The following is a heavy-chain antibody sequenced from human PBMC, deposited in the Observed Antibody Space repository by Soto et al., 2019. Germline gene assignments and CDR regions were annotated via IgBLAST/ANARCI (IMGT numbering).Heavy chain of an antibody. J-gene: IGHJ4*02. V-gene: IGHV1-18*01. CDR1: GYTFTSYG. CDR3: ARGRYGDY. D-gene: IGHD1-1*01. Sequence: QVHLVQSGAEVKKPGASVKVSCKASGYTFTSYGITWVRQAPGQGLEWMGWISAHNGNTDYEQKLQGRVIMTRDTSTSTAYMELRSLTSDDTAVYYCARGRYGDYWGQGALVTVSS. CDR2: ISAHNGNT.